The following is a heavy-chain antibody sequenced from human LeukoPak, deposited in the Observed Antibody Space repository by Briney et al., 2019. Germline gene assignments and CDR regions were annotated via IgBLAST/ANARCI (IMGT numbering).Heavy chain of an antibody. CDR2: ISSSSSYI. Sequence: GGSLRLSCAASGFTFSSYSMTWVRQAPGKGLEWVSSISSSSSYIYYADSVKGRFTISRDNAKNSLYLQMNSLRAEDTAVYYCARDLGYSGSYYHPEFFDYWGQGTLVTVSS. CDR1: GFTFSSYS. CDR3: ARDLGYSGSYYHPEFFDY. V-gene: IGHV3-21*01. J-gene: IGHJ4*02. D-gene: IGHD1-26*01.